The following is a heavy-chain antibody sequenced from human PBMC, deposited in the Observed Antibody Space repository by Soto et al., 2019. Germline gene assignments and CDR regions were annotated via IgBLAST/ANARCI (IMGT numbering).Heavy chain of an antibody. Sequence: GGSLRLSCAASGFIFSSYSMSWVRQAPGKGLEWVSYISSSSSTIYYADSVKGRFTISRDNGKNSLYLQMNSLRAEDTAVYYCARKSSGSYYPPDYYYYMDVWGKGTTVTVSS. D-gene: IGHD3-10*01. J-gene: IGHJ6*03. CDR3: ARKSSGSYYPPDYYYYMDV. CDR2: ISSSSSTI. CDR1: GFIFSSYS. V-gene: IGHV3-48*01.